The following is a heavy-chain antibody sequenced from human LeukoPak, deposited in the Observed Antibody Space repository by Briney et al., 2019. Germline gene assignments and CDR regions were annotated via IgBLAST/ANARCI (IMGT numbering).Heavy chain of an antibody. V-gene: IGHV3-33*08. Sequence: GGSLRLSCAASGFTFSSYAMHWVRQAPGKGLEWVAVLWYDGRTKYYAESVKGRFTISRNNSKNTLYLQMNSLRAEDTAVYYCARDYCGGDCYVDYWGQGTLVTVSS. CDR1: GFTFSSYA. CDR2: LWYDGRTK. D-gene: IGHD2-21*02. J-gene: IGHJ4*02. CDR3: ARDYCGGDCYVDY.